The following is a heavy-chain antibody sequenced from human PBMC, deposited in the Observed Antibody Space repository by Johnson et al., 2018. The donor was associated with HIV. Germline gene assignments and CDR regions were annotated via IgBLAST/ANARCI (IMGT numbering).Heavy chain of an antibody. CDR2: IYDDGSNR. V-gene: IGHV3-33*08. CDR3: ARDPTDPSMIVVGPDAFDI. Sequence: VQLVESGGGVVQPGRSLRLSCAASGFTFSSYGMHWVRQAPGKGLEWVAVIYDDGSNRYYADSVKGRFTISRDNAKNSLYLQMNSLRAEDTALYYCARDPTDPSMIVVGPDAFDIWGQGTMVTVSS. J-gene: IGHJ3*02. D-gene: IGHD3-22*01. CDR1: GFTFSSYG.